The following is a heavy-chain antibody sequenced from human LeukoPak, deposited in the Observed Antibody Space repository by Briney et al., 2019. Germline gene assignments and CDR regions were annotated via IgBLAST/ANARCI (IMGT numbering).Heavy chain of an antibody. CDR2: IYYSGST. CDR1: GYSISSGYY. D-gene: IGHD3-10*01. Sequence: PSETLSLTCTVSGYSISSGYYWGWIRQPPGKGLEWIGYIYYSGSTNYNPSLKSRVTISVDTSKNQFSLKLSPVTAADTAVYYCARGDGSGSYSYWGQGTLVTVSS. J-gene: IGHJ4*02. V-gene: IGHV4-61*01. CDR3: ARGDGSGSYSY.